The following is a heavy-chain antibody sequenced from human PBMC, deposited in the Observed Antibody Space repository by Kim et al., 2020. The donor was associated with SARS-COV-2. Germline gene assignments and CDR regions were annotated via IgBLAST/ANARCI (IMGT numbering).Heavy chain of an antibody. D-gene: IGHD2-21*01. V-gene: IGHV5-51*01. J-gene: IGHJ4*02. CDR1: GDMFASSW. CDR2: IYPGDSDT. Sequence: GESLKISCKVQGDMFASSWIGWVRQRSGKGLEWLGIIYPGDSDTRENPSFEGQVIMSVDKSITTVYLQWSSLRASDTGTYYCVRLVADTDGSQDFDYWGQGTLVTVSS. CDR3: VRLVADTDGSQDFDY.